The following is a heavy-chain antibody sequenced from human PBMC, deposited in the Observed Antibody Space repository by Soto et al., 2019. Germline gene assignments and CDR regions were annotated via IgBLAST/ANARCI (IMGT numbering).Heavy chain of an antibody. V-gene: IGHV3-23*01. Sequence: EVQLLESGGGLVQPGGSLRLSCADSGFTFSSYAMSWVRQAPGKGLEWVSAISGSGGSTYYADSVKGRFTISRDNSKNTLYLQMNSLRAEDTAVYYCAKDIHYYDSSGYIAFDIWGQGTMVTVSS. CDR2: ISGSGGST. CDR3: AKDIHYYDSSGYIAFDI. J-gene: IGHJ3*02. CDR1: GFTFSSYA. D-gene: IGHD3-22*01.